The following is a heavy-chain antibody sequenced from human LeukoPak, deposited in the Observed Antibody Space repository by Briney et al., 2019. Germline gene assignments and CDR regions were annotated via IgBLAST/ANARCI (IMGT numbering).Heavy chain of an antibody. CDR3: VRDLGGRSGH. J-gene: IGHJ4*02. V-gene: IGHV3-74*01. Sequence: QTGGSLRLSCAASGFTFSSYWMHWVRQAPGKGLVWVSRINEDGSTTNYADSVKGRSTILRDNAKDTLYLQMNSLRAEDTAVYYCVRDLGGRSGHWGQGTLVTVSS. CDR1: GFTFSSYW. CDR2: INEDGSTT. D-gene: IGHD1-26*01.